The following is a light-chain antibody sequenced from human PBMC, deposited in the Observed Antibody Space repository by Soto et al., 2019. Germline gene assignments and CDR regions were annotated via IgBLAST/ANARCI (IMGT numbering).Light chain of an antibody. Sequence: QSALTQPASVSGSPGQSITISCTGTSSDVGRYNYVSWYQQYPGKAPKLMIYEVNNRPSGVSNRFSGSKSGNTASLTISGLQAEDEADYYCNSYTSSSTWVFGGGTKLTVL. V-gene: IGLV2-14*01. CDR1: SSDVGRYNY. CDR2: EVN. CDR3: NSYTSSSTWV. J-gene: IGLJ3*02.